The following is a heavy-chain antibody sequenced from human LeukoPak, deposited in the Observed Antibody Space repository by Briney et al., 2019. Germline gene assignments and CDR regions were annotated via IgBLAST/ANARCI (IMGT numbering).Heavy chain of an antibody. Sequence: ASVKVSCKASGYTFTNYGINWVRQAPGQGLEWMGWISGYNGNTNYAQKLQGRVTMTTDTSTTTAYMELRSLRSDDTAIYYCARGDYGRNPDYWGQGTLVTVPS. D-gene: IGHD4-23*01. CDR2: ISGYNGNT. CDR1: GYTFTNYG. V-gene: IGHV1-18*01. CDR3: ARGDYGRNPDY. J-gene: IGHJ4*02.